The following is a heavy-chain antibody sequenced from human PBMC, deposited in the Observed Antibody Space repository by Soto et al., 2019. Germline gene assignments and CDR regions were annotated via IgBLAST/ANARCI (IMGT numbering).Heavy chain of an antibody. D-gene: IGHD2-15*01. CDR1: EFTFSSYA. CDR2: ICFDGTKE. V-gene: IGHV3-30*03. J-gene: IGHJ6*02. Sequence: QLVESGGRGVQPGRSLRLSCEASEFTFSSYAMHWVRQAPGRGLEWVALICFDGTKEYYADSVKGRFIISRDNSKSMVYLQMDSLRPDDTAIYYCARPIPRWSYHYGMDVWGQGTTVTVSS. CDR3: ARPIPRWSYHYGMDV.